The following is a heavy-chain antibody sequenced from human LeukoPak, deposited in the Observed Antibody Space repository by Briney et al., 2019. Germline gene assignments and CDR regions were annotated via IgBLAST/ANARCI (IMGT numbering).Heavy chain of an antibody. V-gene: IGHV3-11*01. J-gene: IGHJ4*02. Sequence: GGSLRLSCAASGFSFSDYYMSWIRQAPGKGLEWVSYISHRVSDVQYADSVKGRFTISRDNARNSLYLQMNSLRAEDTAVYYCAKVVNSGSFYYFDYWGQGTLVTVSS. CDR2: ISHRVSDV. CDR1: GFSFSDYY. CDR3: AKVVNSGSFYYFDY. D-gene: IGHD1-26*01.